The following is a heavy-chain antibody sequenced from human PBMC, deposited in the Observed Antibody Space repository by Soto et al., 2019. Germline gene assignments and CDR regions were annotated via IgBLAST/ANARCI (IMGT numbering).Heavy chain of an antibody. CDR3: ARRRRGYCSGGSCYSPYYYYGMDV. Sequence: SETLSLTCTVAGASISSGGYYWRWIRQHPGKGLEWIGNVYYSGSTYYSPSLKSRVTISVDTSKNHLSLKLSSVTAADTAVYYCARRRRGYCSGGSCYSPYYYYGMDVWGQGTTVT. V-gene: IGHV4-39*02. J-gene: IGHJ6*02. CDR1: GASISSGGYY. CDR2: VYYSGST. D-gene: IGHD2-15*01.